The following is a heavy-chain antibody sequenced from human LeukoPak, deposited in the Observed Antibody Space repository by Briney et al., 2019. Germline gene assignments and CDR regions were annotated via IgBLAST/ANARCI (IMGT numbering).Heavy chain of an antibody. J-gene: IGHJ5*02. CDR2: ISAYNGNT. CDR3: ARVWGIYGDPNWFDP. Sequence: AASVKVSFKSSGYTCTSYGISWVRQAPGQGLEWMGWISAYNGNTNYAQKLQGRVTMTTDTSTSTAYMELRSLRSDDTAVYYCARVWGIYGDPNWFDPWGQGTLVTVSS. D-gene: IGHD4-17*01. V-gene: IGHV1-18*01. CDR1: GYTCTSYG.